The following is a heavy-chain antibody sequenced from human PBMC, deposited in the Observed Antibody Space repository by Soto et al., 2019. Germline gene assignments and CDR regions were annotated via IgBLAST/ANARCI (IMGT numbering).Heavy chain of an antibody. J-gene: IGHJ4*02. Sequence: PGGCLRLSCAASGITFRNYAMSWVRQAPGKGLEWVSSISGSGGSTYYADSVKGRFTISRDNSKNTLYLQMNSLRAEDTAVYYCAKDPEWELPKYYFDYWGQGTLVTVSS. CDR1: GITFRNYA. CDR2: ISGSGGST. D-gene: IGHD1-26*01. CDR3: AKDPEWELPKYYFDY. V-gene: IGHV3-23*01.